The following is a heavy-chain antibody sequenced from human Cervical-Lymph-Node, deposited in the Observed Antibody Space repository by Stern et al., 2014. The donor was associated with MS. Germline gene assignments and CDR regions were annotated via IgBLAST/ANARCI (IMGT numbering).Heavy chain of an antibody. CDR3: AKDRLRGGAFDI. J-gene: IGHJ3*02. Sequence: EVQLEESGGGLVPPGRSLRLSCAASGFTFDDYAMHWVRQAPGKGLEWVSGISWNSGSIGYADSVKGRFTISRDNAKNSLYLQMNSLRAEDTALYYCAKDRLRGGAFDIWGQGTMVTVSS. CDR1: GFTFDDYA. D-gene: IGHD5-12*01. V-gene: IGHV3-9*01. CDR2: ISWNSGSI.